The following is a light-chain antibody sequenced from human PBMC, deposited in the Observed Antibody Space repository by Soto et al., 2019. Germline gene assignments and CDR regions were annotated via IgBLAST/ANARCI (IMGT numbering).Light chain of an antibody. J-gene: IGLJ3*02. Sequence: QSALTQPPSASGSPGQSVTISSTGTSSDVGGYNYVSWYQQYPGRAPKLMIYEVTKRPSGVPDRFSGSKSGNTASLTVSGLQAEDEADYCCSSYAASNNFYFVFGGGTKLTVL. CDR2: EVT. CDR3: SSYAASNNFYFV. CDR1: SSDVGGYNY. V-gene: IGLV2-8*01.